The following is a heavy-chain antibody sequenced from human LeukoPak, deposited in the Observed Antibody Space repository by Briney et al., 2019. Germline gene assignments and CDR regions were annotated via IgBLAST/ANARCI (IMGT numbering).Heavy chain of an antibody. Sequence: GGSLRLSCAASGFTFSSYWMHWVRQAPGKGLVWVSVSRMNSDVSSRSYADSVKGRFTISRDNAKNTLYLQMNSLRAEDTAVYYCARVLYYDFPYYYYYMDVWGKGTTVTVSS. D-gene: IGHD3-3*01. CDR2: MNSDVSSR. V-gene: IGHV3-74*01. CDR3: ARVLYYDFPYYYYYMDV. CDR1: GFTFSSYW. J-gene: IGHJ6*03.